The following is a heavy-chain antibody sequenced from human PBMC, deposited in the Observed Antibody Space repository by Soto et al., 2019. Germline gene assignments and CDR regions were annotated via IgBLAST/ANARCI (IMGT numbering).Heavy chain of an antibody. Sequence: SETLSLTCIVSGESISSSRYYLGWIRQPPGRGFEWSGSIYHSGRTYYNPSLKSRVSISIDTSKNQFSLKLSSVTAADTALYYCARQRTTVVTQAYFDYWGQGALVTVS. J-gene: IGHJ4*02. CDR3: ARQRTTVVTQAYFDY. V-gene: IGHV4-39*01. CDR2: IYHSGRT. CDR1: GESISSSRYY. D-gene: IGHD2-21*02.